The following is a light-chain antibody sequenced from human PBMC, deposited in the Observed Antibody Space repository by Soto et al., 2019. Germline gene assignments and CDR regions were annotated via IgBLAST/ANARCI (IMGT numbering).Light chain of an antibody. Sequence: QSVLTQPPSASGTPGQRVTIACSGSSSNIGRNYVYWYQQVPGTAPKLHIYGNNHRPSGVPDRFSGSKSGTAASLAIDGLRSEDEAAYYCAAWDDSLSVVFGGGTKVTVL. J-gene: IGLJ2*01. CDR2: GNN. CDR3: AAWDDSLSVV. CDR1: SSNIGRNY. V-gene: IGLV1-47*01.